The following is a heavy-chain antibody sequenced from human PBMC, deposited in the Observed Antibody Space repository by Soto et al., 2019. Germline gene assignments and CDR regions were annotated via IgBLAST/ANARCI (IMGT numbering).Heavy chain of an antibody. D-gene: IGHD2-2*01. J-gene: IGHJ4*02. V-gene: IGHV3-23*01. Sequence: EVQLLESGGGLVQPGGSLRLSCAASGFTFSSYAMSWVRQAPGKGLEWVSAISGSGGSTYYADSVKGRFTISRYNSKNTLYLQMNSLRAEDTAVYYCAKGRGYCSSTSCYVGSDYWGQGTLVTVSS. CDR3: AKGRGYCSSTSCYVGSDY. CDR1: GFTFSSYA. CDR2: ISGSGGST.